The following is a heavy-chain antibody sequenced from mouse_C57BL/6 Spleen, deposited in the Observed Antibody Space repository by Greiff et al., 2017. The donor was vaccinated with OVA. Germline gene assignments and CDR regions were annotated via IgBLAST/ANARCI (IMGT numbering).Heavy chain of an antibody. J-gene: IGHJ3*01. CDR3: ASPAYYSNADWFAY. CDR2: ISDGGSYT. Sequence: EVKVVESGGGLAKPGGSLKLSCAASGFTFSSYAMSWVRQTPEKRLEWVATISDGGSYTYYPDNVKGRFTISRDNAKNNLYLQMSHLKSEDTAMYYCASPAYYSNADWFAYWGQGTLVTVSA. CDR1: GFTFSSYA. V-gene: IGHV5-4*03. D-gene: IGHD2-5*01.